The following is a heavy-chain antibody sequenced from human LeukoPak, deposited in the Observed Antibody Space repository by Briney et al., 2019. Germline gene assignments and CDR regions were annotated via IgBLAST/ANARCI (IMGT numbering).Heavy chain of an antibody. CDR3: ARPHDYGDYPYAFDI. CDR1: GGSISSSSYY. CDR2: IYYSGST. J-gene: IGHJ3*02. V-gene: IGHV4-61*01. D-gene: IGHD4-17*01. Sequence: SETLSLTCTVSGGSISSSSYYWSWIRQPPGKGLEWIGYIYYSGSTNYNPSLKSRVTISVDTSKNQFSLKLSSVTAADTAVYYCARPHDYGDYPYAFDIWGQGTMVTVSS.